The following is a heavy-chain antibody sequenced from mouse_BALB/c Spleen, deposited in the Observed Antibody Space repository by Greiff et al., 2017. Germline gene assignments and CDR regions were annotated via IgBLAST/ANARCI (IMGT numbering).Heavy chain of an antibody. V-gene: IGHV5-6-5*01. D-gene: IGHD1-1*01. CDR3: ARGDYYYGSSYAWFAY. Sequence: EVQGVESGGGLVKPGGSLKLSCAASGFTFSSYAMSWVRQTPEKRLEWVASISSGGSTYYPDSVKGRFTISRDNARNILYLQMSSLRSEDTAMYYCARGDYYYGSSYAWFAYWGQGTLVTVSA. CDR2: ISSGGST. CDR1: GFTFSSYA. J-gene: IGHJ3*01.